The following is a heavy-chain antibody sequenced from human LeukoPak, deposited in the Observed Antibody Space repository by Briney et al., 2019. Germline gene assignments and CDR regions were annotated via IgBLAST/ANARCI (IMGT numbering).Heavy chain of an antibody. CDR3: AKGLLRFLEWLLLAVDAFDI. V-gene: IGHV3-23*01. CDR2: FCGSGGST. J-gene: IGHJ3*02. CDR1: GFTFSSYA. Sequence: GGSLRLSCAASGFTFSSYAMRWVRQAPGKGVEGVSAFCGSGGSTYYADSVKGRFPISRDNSKNTLYLQMNSLRAEDTAVYYCAKGLLRFLEWLLLAVDAFDIWGQGTMVTVSS. D-gene: IGHD3-3*01.